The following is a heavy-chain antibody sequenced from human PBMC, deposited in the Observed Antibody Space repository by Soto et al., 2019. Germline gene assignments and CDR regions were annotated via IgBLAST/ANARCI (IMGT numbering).Heavy chain of an antibody. D-gene: IGHD3-9*01. CDR2: INSDGSST. J-gene: IGHJ4*02. V-gene: IGHV3-74*01. CDR3: ARDPLYDILTGSLHYFHY. CDR1: GFTFSSYW. Sequence: PGGSLRLSCAASGFTFSSYWMHWVRQAPGKGLVWVSRINSDGSSTSYADSVKGRFTISRDNAKNTLYLQMNSLRAEDTAVYYCARDPLYDILTGSLHYFHYRGQGTLVTVSS.